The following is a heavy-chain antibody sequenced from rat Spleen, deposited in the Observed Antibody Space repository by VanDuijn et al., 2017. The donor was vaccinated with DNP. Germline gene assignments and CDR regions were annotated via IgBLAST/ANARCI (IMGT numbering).Heavy chain of an antibody. Sequence: EVQLVESGGGLVQPGRSLKLSCAASGLTFSNYYMAWVRQAPTRGLEWVASISTGGGDSYYRDSVKGRFTISRDNVKYTLYLQMDSLRSEETATYYCARHSTVAARDWFAFWGQGTLVTVSS. V-gene: IGHV5S11*01. CDR3: ARHSTVAARDWFAF. J-gene: IGHJ3*01. CDR2: ISTGGGDS. D-gene: IGHD1-2*01. CDR1: GLTFSNYY.